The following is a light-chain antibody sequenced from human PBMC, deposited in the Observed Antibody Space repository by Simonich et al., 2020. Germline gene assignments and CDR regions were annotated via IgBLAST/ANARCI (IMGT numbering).Light chain of an antibody. J-gene: IGLJ2*01. CDR1: SSDVGSYNL. CDR2: EGS. CDR3: CSYAGSSTVV. Sequence: QSALTQPASVSGSPGQSITISCTGTSSDVGSYNLVSWYQQHPGKAPKLMFYEGSKRPSGVSKRFSGSTSGNTASLTISGLQAEDAADYYCCSYAGSSTVVFGGGTKLTVL. V-gene: IGLV2-23*01.